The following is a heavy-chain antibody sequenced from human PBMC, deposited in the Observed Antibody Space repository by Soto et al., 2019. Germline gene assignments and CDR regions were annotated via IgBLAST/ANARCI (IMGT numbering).Heavy chain of an antibody. CDR3: ARGNWNYYYGFDV. CDR1: EFTFDKYY. V-gene: IGHV3-7*01. J-gene: IGHJ6*02. D-gene: IGHD1-20*01. CDR2: IKPDGSEQ. Sequence: GGSLRLSCAASEFTFDKYYMTWVRQAPGKGPEWVANIKPDGSEQYYVDSVKGRFTISRDNANNSLYLQMNSLRAEDTAVYFCARGNWNYYYGFDVCGQGTTVTVSS.